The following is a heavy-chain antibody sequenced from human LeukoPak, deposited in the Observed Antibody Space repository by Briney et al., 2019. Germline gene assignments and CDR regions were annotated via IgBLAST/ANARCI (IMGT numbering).Heavy chain of an antibody. D-gene: IGHD1-1*01. Sequence: GGSLKLSCAASGFTFSSFDMHWVRQPPGQGLEWVSTIGTASDTYYPGSVEGRFTLSRDNAKNSLYLQMNSLTAGDTAVYYCARGPPRGKYYYMDVWGKGTTVTVSS. V-gene: IGHV3-13*01. CDR3: ARGPPRGKYYYMDV. CDR1: GFTFSSFD. J-gene: IGHJ6*03. CDR2: IGTASDT.